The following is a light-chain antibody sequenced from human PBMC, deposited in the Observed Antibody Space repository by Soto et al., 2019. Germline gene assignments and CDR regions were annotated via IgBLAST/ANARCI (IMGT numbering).Light chain of an antibody. J-gene: IGKJ5*01. CDR2: GAS. CDR1: QSFSSTY. V-gene: IGKV3-20*01. Sequence: EIMLTQAPVTLSLSPGERATLSCRASQSFSSTYLAWYQQKPGQAPRLLIYGASSRATGIPDRFSGGGSGTDFSRTISRLDPEDFAVYYCQQYSSSPITFGQGTRLEIK. CDR3: QQYSSSPIT.